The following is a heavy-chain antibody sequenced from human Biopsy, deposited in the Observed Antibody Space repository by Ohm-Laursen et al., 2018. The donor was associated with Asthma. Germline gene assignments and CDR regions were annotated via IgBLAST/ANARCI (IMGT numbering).Heavy chain of an antibody. CDR1: GGTFNTYV. CDR2: INSVFGTT. D-gene: IGHD2-2*01. V-gene: IGHV1-69*13. Sequence: SSVKVSCKSLGGTFNTYVIGWVRQAPGQGLEWMGGINSVFGTTTYPQKFQDRVTITADDPTRTVYMELSSLRSEETAVYYCARKAGSCISRTCYSLDFWGQGTLVTVSS. CDR3: ARKAGSCISRTCYSLDF. J-gene: IGHJ4*02.